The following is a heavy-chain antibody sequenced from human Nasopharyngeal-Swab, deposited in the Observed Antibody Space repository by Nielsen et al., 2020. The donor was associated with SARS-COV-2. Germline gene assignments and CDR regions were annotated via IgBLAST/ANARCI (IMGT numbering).Heavy chain of an antibody. J-gene: IGHJ4*02. D-gene: IGHD3-22*01. CDR2: INHSGST. CDR1: GGSFSGYY. Sequence: SETLSLTCAVYGGSFSGYYWSWIRQPPGKGLEWIGEINHSGSTNYNPSLKSRVTISVDTSKNQFSLKLSSVTAADTAVYYCARFSPTYYYDSSGLTFDYWGQGTLVTVSS. V-gene: IGHV4-34*01. CDR3: ARFSPTYYYDSSGLTFDY.